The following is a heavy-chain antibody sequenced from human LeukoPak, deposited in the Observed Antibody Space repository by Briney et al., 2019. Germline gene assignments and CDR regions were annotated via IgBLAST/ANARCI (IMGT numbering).Heavy chain of an antibody. CDR3: ARDSPPNYDFWPSGAFDI. CDR2: IYYEGST. D-gene: IGHD3-3*01. CDR1: GGSISNYY. V-gene: IGHV4-59*12. Sequence: SETLSLICTVSGGSISNYYWSWMRQAPEKGLEWIGYIYYEGSTNYNPSLKSRVTISVDTSKNQFSLNLSSVTAADTAVYYCARDSPPNYDFWPSGAFDIWGQRTMVTVSS. J-gene: IGHJ3*02.